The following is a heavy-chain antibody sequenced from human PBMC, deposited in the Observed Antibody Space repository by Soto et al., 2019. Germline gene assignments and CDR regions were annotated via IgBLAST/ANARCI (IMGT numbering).Heavy chain of an antibody. CDR3: AKGIKWELPFDY. J-gene: IGHJ4*02. D-gene: IGHD1-26*01. CDR2: ISYDGSSK. V-gene: IGHV3-30-3*01. CDR1: GFIFNNYA. Sequence: QVQLVESGGGVVQPGRSLRLSCAASGFIFNNYAMHWVRQAPGKGLEWVAFISYDGSSKYYADSVTGRFTVSRDSSRNTLYLQMNSLRVEDTAVYYCAKGIKWELPFDYWGQGTLVTVSS.